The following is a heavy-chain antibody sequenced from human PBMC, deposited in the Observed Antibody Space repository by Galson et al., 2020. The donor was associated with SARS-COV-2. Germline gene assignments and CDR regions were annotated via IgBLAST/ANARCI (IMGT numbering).Heavy chain of an antibody. CDR1: GYSISNGYY. CDR2: IYHRGIT. V-gene: IGHV4-38-2*01. D-gene: IGHD2-21*01. CDR3: ARQEPSLGPIPFDF. Sequence: SQTLSLTCGVSGYSISNGYYWGWIRQSPGKGLEWIGSIYHRGITHYSPSLRSRVTLSVDTSKNEFYLRLSSLTVADTAVHYCARQEPSLGPIPFDFWGQGILVTVSS. J-gene: IGHJ4*02.